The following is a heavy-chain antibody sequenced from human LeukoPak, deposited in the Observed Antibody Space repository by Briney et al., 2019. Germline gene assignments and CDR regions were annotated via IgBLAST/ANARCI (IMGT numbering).Heavy chain of an antibody. CDR1: GYSISSGYY. J-gene: IGHJ4*02. CDR2: IYHSGST. Sequence: TSETLSLTCTVSGYSISSGYYWAWIRQPPGKGLEWIGSIYHSGSTYYNPSLKSRVTLSVDTSKNQFSLKLSSVTAADTAVYYCARVGSSSGLDYWGQGTLVTVSS. CDR3: ARVGSSSGLDY. D-gene: IGHD6-6*01. V-gene: IGHV4-38-2*02.